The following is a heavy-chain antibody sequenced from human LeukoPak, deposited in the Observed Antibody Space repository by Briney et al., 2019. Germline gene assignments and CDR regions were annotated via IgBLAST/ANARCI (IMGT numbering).Heavy chain of an antibody. D-gene: IGHD3-10*01. CDR1: GFIFSSYA. J-gene: IGHJ4*02. V-gene: IGHV3-23*01. CDR3: ARDRRYYASGSYSGDY. CDR2: ISGSGDTT. Sequence: GGSLRLSCAASGFIFSSYAMSWVRQAPGKGLEWVSPISGSGDTTYYADSVKGRFTISRDNSKNTLYLQMNSLSAEDTAVYYCARDRRYYASGSYSGDYWGQGTLVTVSS.